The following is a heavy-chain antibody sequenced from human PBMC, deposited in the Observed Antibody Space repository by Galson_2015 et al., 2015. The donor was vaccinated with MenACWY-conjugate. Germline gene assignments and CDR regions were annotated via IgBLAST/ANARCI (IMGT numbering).Heavy chain of an antibody. Sequence: SLRLSCATSGFAFGDYLMGWFRQAPGKGLEWVGYIQSKNYGANTQYAESVKNRFTISRDDSRSIAYLQMNSLKTEDTALDYCTRSYHRYGSRPNCHFDHWGQGTLVTVSS. V-gene: IGHV3-49*03. J-gene: IGHJ4*02. CDR3: TRSYHRYGSRPNCHFDH. CDR1: GFAFGDYL. CDR2: IQSKNYGANT. D-gene: IGHD6-19*01.